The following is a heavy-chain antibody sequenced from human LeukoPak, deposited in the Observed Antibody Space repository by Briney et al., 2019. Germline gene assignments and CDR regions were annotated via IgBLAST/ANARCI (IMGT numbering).Heavy chain of an antibody. CDR2: INPSGGST. J-gene: IGHJ3*02. CDR1: GYTFTSYY. CDR3: ARDIGASSSWYQDAFDI. V-gene: IGHV1-46*01. Sequence: GAAVKVSCKASGYTFTSYYMHWVRQAPGQGLEWMGIINPSGGSTSYAQKFRGRVTMTRDTSTSTVYMELSSLRSEDTAVYYCARDIGASSSWYQDAFDIWGQGPMSTLSS. D-gene: IGHD6-13*01.